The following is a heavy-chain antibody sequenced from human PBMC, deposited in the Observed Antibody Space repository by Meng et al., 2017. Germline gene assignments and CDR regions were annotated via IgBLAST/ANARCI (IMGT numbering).Heavy chain of an antibody. V-gene: IGHV4-34*01. CDR2: INHSGST. Sequence: QGQLQQWGAGRLKPSETLSLTCAVYGGSFSGYYWSWIRQPPGKGLEWIGEINHSGSTNYNPSLKSRVTISVDTSKNQFSLKLSSVTAADTAVYYCARGYCSGGSCYSNWFDPWGQGTLVTVSS. CDR1: GGSFSGYY. CDR3: ARGYCSGGSCYSNWFDP. J-gene: IGHJ5*02. D-gene: IGHD2-15*01.